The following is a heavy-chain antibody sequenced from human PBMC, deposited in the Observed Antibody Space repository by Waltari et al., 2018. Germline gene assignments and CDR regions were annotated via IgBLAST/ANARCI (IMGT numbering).Heavy chain of an antibody. Sequence: QVQLQQWGAGLLKPSETLSLTCAVYGGSFSGYYWSWIRQPPGKGLEWIGEINHSGSTNYNPSRMSRVTIAVDTSKNQFSLKRSSVTAADTAVYDCARGPPQWLVHPRDYYYMDVWGKGTTVIVSS. V-gene: IGHV4-34*01. CDR2: INHSGST. J-gene: IGHJ6*03. CDR3: ARGPPQWLVHPRDYYYMDV. D-gene: IGHD6-19*01. CDR1: GGSFSGYY.